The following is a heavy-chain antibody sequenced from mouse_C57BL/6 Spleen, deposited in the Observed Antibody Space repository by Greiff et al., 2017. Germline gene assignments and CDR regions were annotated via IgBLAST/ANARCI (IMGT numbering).Heavy chain of an antibody. Sequence: QVQLQQSGAELMKPGASVKLSCKATGYTFTGYWIEWVKQRPGHGLEWIGEILPGSGSTNYTEKFKGKATFTADTSSNTAYMQLSSLTTEDSAIYYCARRKNAMDYWGQGTSVTVSS. J-gene: IGHJ4*01. V-gene: IGHV1-9*01. CDR3: ARRKNAMDY. CDR2: ILPGSGST. CDR1: GYTFTGYW.